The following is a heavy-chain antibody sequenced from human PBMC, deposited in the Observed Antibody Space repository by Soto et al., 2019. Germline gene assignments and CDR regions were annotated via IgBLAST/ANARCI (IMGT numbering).Heavy chain of an antibody. CDR1: GFTFSRYG. V-gene: IGHV3-30*03. CDR3: ARVYCSTATCHVQAFDS. J-gene: IGHJ4*02. Sequence: PGGSLRLSCAASGFTFSRYGIHWVRQAPGKGLEWVAVISYDGSNKYHADSVKGRFTISRDNSKNTLYLQMNSLRHEDTAVYYCARVYCSTATCHVQAFDSWGQGTPVTVSS. D-gene: IGHD2-2*01. CDR2: ISYDGSNK.